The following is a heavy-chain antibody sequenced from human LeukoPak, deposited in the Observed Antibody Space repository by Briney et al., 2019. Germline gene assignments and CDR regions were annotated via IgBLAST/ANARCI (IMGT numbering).Heavy chain of an antibody. CDR2: INHSGST. Sequence: SETLSLTCAVYGGSLSGYYWSWIRQPPGKGLEWIGEINHSGSTNYNPSLKSRVTISVDTSKNQFSLKLSSVTAADTAVYYCARDDAVGYYYYGMDVWGQGTTVTVSS. CDR1: GGSLSGYY. D-gene: IGHD1-26*01. J-gene: IGHJ6*02. CDR3: ARDDAVGYYYYGMDV. V-gene: IGHV4-34*01.